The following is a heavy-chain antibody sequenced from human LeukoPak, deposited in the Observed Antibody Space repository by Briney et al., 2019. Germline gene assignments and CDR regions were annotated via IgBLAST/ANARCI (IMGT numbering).Heavy chain of an antibody. J-gene: IGHJ6*02. D-gene: IGHD2-2*03. Sequence: ASVKVSCKASGYTFTGYYMHWVRQAPGQGLGWMGWINPNSGGTNYAQKLQGRVTMTRDTSISTAYMELSRLRSDDTAVYYCARFRGYCRSTSCYELEVWGQGTTVTVSS. CDR3: ARFRGYCRSTSCYELEV. CDR2: INPNSGGT. V-gene: IGHV1-2*02. CDR1: GYTFTGYY.